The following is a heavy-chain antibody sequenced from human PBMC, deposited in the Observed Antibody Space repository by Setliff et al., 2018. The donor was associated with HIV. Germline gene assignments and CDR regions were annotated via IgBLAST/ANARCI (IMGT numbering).Heavy chain of an antibody. CDR2: ISSSGSTI. Sequence: GGSLRLSCAASGFTFSSYTMNWVRQAPGKGLDWVSYISSSGSTIYYADSVKGRFTVYRDNTKNSLYLQMNILRVEDTAMYYCTKDHLSGWASDCWGQGTLVTVSS. CDR1: GFTFSSYT. CDR3: TKDHLSGWASDC. D-gene: IGHD6-19*01. V-gene: IGHV3-48*04. J-gene: IGHJ4*02.